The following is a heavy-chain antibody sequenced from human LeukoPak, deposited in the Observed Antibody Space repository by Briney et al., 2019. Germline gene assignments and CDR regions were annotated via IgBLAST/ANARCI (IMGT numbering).Heavy chain of an antibody. CDR1: GYSFTSYW. CDR2: IQPGYGDV. J-gene: IGHJ4*02. D-gene: IGHD3-22*01. Sequence: GESLLISGKGSGYSFTSYWIGWVRQMPGQGLEWMGMIQPGYGDVSYNPSFQGQDTISADKPINTAYLQWNSLKASDPAMYYCARVPPYYYTSGGLFAGPWDFWGQGTLVTVSS. V-gene: IGHV5-51*04. CDR3: ARVPPYYYTSGGLFAGPWDF.